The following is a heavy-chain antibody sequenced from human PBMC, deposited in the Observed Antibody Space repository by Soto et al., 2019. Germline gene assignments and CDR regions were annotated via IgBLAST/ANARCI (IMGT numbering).Heavy chain of an antibody. CDR2: ISYSGTA. CDR1: GGSVSSGPYH. Sequence: QVQLQESGPGLVKTSETLSLTCTASGGSVSSGPYHWNWVRQPPGKGLEWIGHISYSGTANYNPSLRGRVIMATDTSMNQFSLRLTSVTAADTAVYYCMRSHGAYWGQGALVTVSP. D-gene: IGHD2-8*01. CDR3: MRSHGAY. V-gene: IGHV4-61*01. J-gene: IGHJ4*02.